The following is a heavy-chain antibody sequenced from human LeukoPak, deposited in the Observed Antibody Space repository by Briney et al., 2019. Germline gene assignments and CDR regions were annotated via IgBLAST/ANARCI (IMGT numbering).Heavy chain of an antibody. CDR1: GFTFSKYW. Sequence: GGSLRLSCAASGFTFSKYWMNWVRQAPGKGLEWVANIKQDGSERYYVDSVKGRFTISRDNSKKTQYLQMNSLRAEDTAVYYCAKEDIVVVVAAIIDYWGQGTLVTVSS. J-gene: IGHJ4*02. CDR3: AKEDIVVVVAAIIDY. D-gene: IGHD2-15*01. CDR2: IKQDGSER. V-gene: IGHV3-7*05.